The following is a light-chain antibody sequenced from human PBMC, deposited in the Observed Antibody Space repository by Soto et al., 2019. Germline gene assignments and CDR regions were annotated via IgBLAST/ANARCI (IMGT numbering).Light chain of an antibody. Sequence: DIQMTQSPSFVSASVGDRVTITCRASQGISSWLDWYQHKPGRAPNLLIHAASSLESGVPSRFSGSASGTDFTLTISSLQPEDFATYYCQQTTSFHLTFGGRTKVEIK. CDR2: AAS. CDR1: QGISSW. V-gene: IGKV1-12*01. CDR3: QQTTSFHLT. J-gene: IGKJ4*01.